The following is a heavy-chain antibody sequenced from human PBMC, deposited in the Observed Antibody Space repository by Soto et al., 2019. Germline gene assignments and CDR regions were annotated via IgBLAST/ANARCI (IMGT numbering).Heavy chain of an antibody. CDR3: AKGSLAYCSGAICYFFDF. Sequence: GGSLRLSCAASGFTFSTYAMSWVRQAPGKGLEWVSAISGGRSGTYYADSVRGRFTLSRDDSTNTLYLQMNSLRAEDTAIYYCAKGSLAYCSGAICYFFDFWGQGTLVTVSS. D-gene: IGHD2-2*01. CDR2: ISGGRSGT. V-gene: IGHV3-23*01. J-gene: IGHJ4*02. CDR1: GFTFSTYA.